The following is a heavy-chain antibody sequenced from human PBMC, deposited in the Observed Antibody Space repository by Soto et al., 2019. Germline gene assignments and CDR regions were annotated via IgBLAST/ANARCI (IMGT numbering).Heavy chain of an antibody. Sequence: QVQLQESGPGLVKPSQTLSLPCTVSGGSISRGGYYWSWIRQHPGKGLEWIGHIYYSGSTYYNPSLKSRVTISVDTSKNQLSLKLSSVTAADTAVYYCARGDRWVLHLWGQGTLVTVSS. D-gene: IGHD1-26*01. CDR3: ARGDRWVLHL. V-gene: IGHV4-31*03. J-gene: IGHJ4*02. CDR1: GGSISRGGYY. CDR2: IYYSGST.